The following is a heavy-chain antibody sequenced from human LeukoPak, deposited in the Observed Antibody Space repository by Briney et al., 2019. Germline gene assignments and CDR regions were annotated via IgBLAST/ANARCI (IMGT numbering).Heavy chain of an antibody. CDR3: ARVELYYYGVDV. Sequence: PSETLSLTCTVSGGSISSGDYYWSWIRQPPGKGLEWIGYIYYSGSTYYNPSLKSRVTISVDTSKNQFSLKLSSVTAADTAVYYCARVELYYYGVDVWGQGTTVTVSS. D-gene: IGHD1-1*01. V-gene: IGHV4-30-4*01. CDR2: IYYSGST. J-gene: IGHJ6*02. CDR1: GGSISSGDYY.